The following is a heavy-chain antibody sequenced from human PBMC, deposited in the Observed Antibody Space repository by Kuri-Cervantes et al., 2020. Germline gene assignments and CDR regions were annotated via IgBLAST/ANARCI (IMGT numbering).Heavy chain of an antibody. J-gene: IGHJ4*02. D-gene: IGHD3-22*01. Sequence: SLKISCAVSGFTFDDYAMHWVRQAPGKGLEWVSGISWNSGSRGYADSVKGRFIISRDNAKNSLDLQMNSLRAEDTAVYYCARDVGDSSGYYYAPGGYWGQGTLVTVSS. V-gene: IGHV3-9*01. CDR3: ARDVGDSSGYYYAPGGY. CDR1: GFTFDDYA. CDR2: ISWNSGSR.